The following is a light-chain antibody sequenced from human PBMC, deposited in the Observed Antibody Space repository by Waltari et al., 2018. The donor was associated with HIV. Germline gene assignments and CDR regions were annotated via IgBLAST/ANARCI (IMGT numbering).Light chain of an antibody. J-gene: IGLJ3*02. Sequence: SYDLTQPPSVSVSPGQTARIACSGDELPKHSSYCYQQRPGQAPVLLIYKDNERPSGIPERFSGSSSGTTVTLTITGVQADDEADYWCQSADSSGAWVFGGGTKLTVL. CDR1: ELPKHS. V-gene: IGLV3-25*03. CDR3: QSADSSGAWV. CDR2: KDN.